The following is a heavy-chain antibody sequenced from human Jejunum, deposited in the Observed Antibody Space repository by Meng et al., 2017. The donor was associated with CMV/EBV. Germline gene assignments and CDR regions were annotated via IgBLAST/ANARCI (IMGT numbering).Heavy chain of an antibody. D-gene: IGHD3-16*01. CDR3: ARAYSRAYDY. J-gene: IGHJ4*02. V-gene: IGHV3-64*02. CDR1: GFTFSSLC. Sequence: SCAAAGFTFSSLCMHWDRPASGTGLGYVSTISSNGGTVYYADSVTSRFTISRDNSKNTLYLHMGSLRSEDVAVYYCARAYSRAYDYWGQGTLVTVSS. CDR2: ISSNGGTV.